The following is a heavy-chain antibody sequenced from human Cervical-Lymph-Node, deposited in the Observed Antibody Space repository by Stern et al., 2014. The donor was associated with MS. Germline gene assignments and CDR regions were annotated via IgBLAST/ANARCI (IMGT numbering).Heavy chain of an antibody. CDR1: GGSISSGSYY. Sequence: QVQLQESGPGLVKPSQTLSLTCTVSGGSISSGSYYWSWIRQPAGKGLEWIGRIYTSGSTNYNPSLKSRVTISVDTSKTQFPLKLSSGTAADTAVYYCAGGLSSSWYLGFDYWGQGTLVTVSS. V-gene: IGHV4-61*02. J-gene: IGHJ4*02. D-gene: IGHD6-13*01. CDR3: AGGLSSSWYLGFDY. CDR2: IYTSGST.